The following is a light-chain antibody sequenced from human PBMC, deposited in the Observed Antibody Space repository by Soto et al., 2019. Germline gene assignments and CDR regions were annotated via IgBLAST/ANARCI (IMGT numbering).Light chain of an antibody. CDR2: DVN. J-gene: IGLJ2*01. V-gene: IGLV2-14*03. Sequence: QSVLTQPASVSGSPGQSITISCTGTSSDIGAYNFVSWYQQHPGKAPKLMLYDVNIRPSGVSNRFSGSKSGNTASLTISGLQAEDEADYYCTSWTTSTTMIFGGGTNCPS. CDR3: TSWTTSTTMI. CDR1: SSDIGAYNF.